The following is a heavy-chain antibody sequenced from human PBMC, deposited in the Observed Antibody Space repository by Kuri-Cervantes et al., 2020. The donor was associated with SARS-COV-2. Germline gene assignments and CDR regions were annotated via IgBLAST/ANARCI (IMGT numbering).Heavy chain of an antibody. CDR2: ISYDGSNK. Sequence: GESLKISCAASGFTFSSYGMHWVRQAPGKGLEWVAVISYDGSNKYYADSAKGRFTISRDNSKNTLYLQMNSLRAEDTAVYYCASLRSAMVSADPLDYWGQGTLVTVSS. J-gene: IGHJ4*02. CDR3: ASLRSAMVSADPLDY. D-gene: IGHD5-18*01. CDR1: GFTFSSYG. V-gene: IGHV3-30*03.